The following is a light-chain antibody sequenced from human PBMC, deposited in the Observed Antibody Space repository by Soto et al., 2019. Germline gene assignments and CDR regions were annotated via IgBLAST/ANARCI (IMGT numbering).Light chain of an antibody. J-gene: IGKJ2*01. V-gene: IGKV1-5*01. Sequence: DIQMTQSPSTLSASVGDRVTITCRASQSINTWLAWYQQKPGKAPKLLIYDASSLESGVSSRFSGSGSGTEYTLTISSRHPDDFATYYCQQFHTYYTFGQGTKLEV. CDR3: QQFHTYYT. CDR1: QSINTW. CDR2: DAS.